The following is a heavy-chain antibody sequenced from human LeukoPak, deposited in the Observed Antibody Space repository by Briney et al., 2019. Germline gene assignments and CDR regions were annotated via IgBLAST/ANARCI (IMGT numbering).Heavy chain of an antibody. J-gene: IGHJ4*02. CDR1: GGSISSGGYS. D-gene: IGHD2-15*01. V-gene: IGHV4-30-2*01. CDR3: AREKGYCSGGSCYLVGYFDY. CDR2: IYHSGST. Sequence: SQTLSLTCAVSGGSISSGGYSWSWIRQPPGKGLEWIGYIYHSGSTYYNPSLKSRVTISVDRSKNQFSLKLSSVTAADTAVYYCAREKGYCSGGSCYLVGYFDYWGQGTLVTVSS.